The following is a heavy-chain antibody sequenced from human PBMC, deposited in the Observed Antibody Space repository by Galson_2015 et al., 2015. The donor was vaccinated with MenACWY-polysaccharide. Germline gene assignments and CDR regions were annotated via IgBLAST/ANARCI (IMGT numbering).Heavy chain of an antibody. V-gene: IGHV3-21*01. CDR2: ISSSSSYI. CDR3: TRGVYYDSSGYYYELNY. J-gene: IGHJ4*02. CDR1: GFTFSSYS. Sequence: SLRLSCAASGFTFSSYSMNWVRQAPGKGLEWVSSISSSSSYIYYADSVKGRFIISRDNSHNTLYLQMSSLRAEDTAVYFCTRGVYYDSSGYYYELNYWGQGTLVTVSS. D-gene: IGHD3-22*01.